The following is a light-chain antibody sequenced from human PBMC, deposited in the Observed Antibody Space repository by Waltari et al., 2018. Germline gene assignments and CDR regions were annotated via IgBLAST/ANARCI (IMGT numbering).Light chain of an antibody. CDR1: QSVLYSSNNKNY. V-gene: IGKV4-1*01. CDR2: WAS. J-gene: IGKJ4*01. CDR3: QQYYSTPPT. Sequence: DIVMTQSPDSLAVSLGERATINCKSSQSVLYSSNNKNYLAWYQQKPGQPPKLLIYWASTRESGVPDRFSGSGSGTDFTLTISSLQAADVAVYYCQQYYSTPPTVGGGTKVEIK.